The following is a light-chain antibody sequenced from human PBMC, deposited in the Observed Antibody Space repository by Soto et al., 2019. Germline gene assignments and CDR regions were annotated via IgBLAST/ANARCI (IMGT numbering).Light chain of an antibody. CDR1: QSVSRN. Sequence: ELVMTQSPATLSVSPGEMATLSCRASQSVSRNLAWYQQKPGQAPRLLISYASTRATGIPARFSGSGSGTEFTLTISSLQSEDFALYYCQQYNHWSSISFGGGTKVEVK. J-gene: IGKJ4*01. CDR2: YAS. CDR3: QQYNHWSSIS. V-gene: IGKV3-15*01.